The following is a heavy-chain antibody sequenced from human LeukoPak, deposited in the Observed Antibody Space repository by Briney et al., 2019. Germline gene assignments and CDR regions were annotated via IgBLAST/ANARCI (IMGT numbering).Heavy chain of an antibody. V-gene: IGHV3-66*01. D-gene: IGHD4-23*01. J-gene: IGHJ4*02. Sequence: GRSLRLSCAASGLTVSSNYMSWVRQAPGKGLEWVSVIYSDGSTYYADSVKGRFSISRDNSKNTLYLQLNSLRFEDTAVYYCARRPDYGGTPTFDYWGQGTLVTVSS. CDR1: GLTVSSNY. CDR2: IYSDGST. CDR3: ARRPDYGGTPTFDY.